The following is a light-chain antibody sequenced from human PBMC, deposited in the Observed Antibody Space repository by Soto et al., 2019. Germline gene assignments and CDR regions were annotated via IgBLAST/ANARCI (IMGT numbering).Light chain of an antibody. V-gene: IGKV1-5*01. J-gene: IGKJ3*01. Sequence: IDLAHCPSTLSASVGDRVTITCRAGQSISSWLAWYQRKPGKAPKLLIYDASSLESGVPSRFSGSGSGTEFTLTISSLQPDDFATYYCQQYNSYSPFAWTLGPG. CDR1: QSISSW. CDR2: DAS. CDR3: QQYNSYSPFAWT.